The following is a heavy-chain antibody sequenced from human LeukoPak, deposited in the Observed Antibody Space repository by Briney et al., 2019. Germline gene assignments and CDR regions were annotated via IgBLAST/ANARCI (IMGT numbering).Heavy chain of an antibody. D-gene: IGHD3-16*02. CDR1: GYTLTELS. CDR3: ATEGRSDYVWGSYPKFDY. CDR2: FDPEDGET. V-gene: IGHV1-24*01. Sequence: ASVKVSCKLSGYTLTELSMHWGRQAPGKGLEWMGGFDPEDGETIYAQKFQGRVTMTEDTSTDTAYMELSSLRSEDTAVYYCATEGRSDYVWGSYPKFDYWGQGTLVTVSS. J-gene: IGHJ4*02.